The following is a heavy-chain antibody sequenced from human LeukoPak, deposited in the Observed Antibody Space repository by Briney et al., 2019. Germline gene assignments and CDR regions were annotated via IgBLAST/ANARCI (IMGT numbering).Heavy chain of an antibody. Sequence: TGGSLRLSCSASGFTFRSYAMQWVRQAPGKGLEYVSAISSNGGSTHYADSVKGRFTISRDNSKNTLYLQMSSLRGEDTAVYYCVKDQSYCSGGSCYYYFDHWGQGTLVTVSS. D-gene: IGHD2-15*01. J-gene: IGHJ4*02. V-gene: IGHV3-64D*09. CDR1: GFTFRSYA. CDR2: ISSNGGST. CDR3: VKDQSYCSGGSCYYYFDH.